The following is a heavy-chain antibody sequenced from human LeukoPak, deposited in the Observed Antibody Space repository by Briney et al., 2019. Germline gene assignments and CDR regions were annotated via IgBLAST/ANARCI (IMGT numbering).Heavy chain of an antibody. CDR1: GGTFSSYA. J-gene: IGHJ4*02. V-gene: IGHV1-69*05. D-gene: IGHD2-2*02. CDR2: IIPIFGTT. CDR3: ATPAAIRRGEYYFDY. Sequence: ASVKVSCKASGGTFSSYAISWVRQAPGQGFEWMGGIIPIFGTTNYAQKLQGRVTITTDESTSTAYMELSSLRSEDTAVYYCATPAAIRRGEYYFDYWGQGTLVTVSS.